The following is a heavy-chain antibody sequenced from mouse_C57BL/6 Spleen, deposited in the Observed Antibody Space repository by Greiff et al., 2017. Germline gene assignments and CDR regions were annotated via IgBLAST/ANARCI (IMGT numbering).Heavy chain of an antibody. D-gene: IGHD1-1*01. CDR3: ARGLRRGFDY. CDR2: ISYSGST. Sequence: EVQLVESGPGLVKPSQSLSLTCTVTGYSITSDYAWNWIRQFPGNKLEWMGYISYSGSTSYNPSLKSRISITRDTSKNQFFLQLYSVTTEDTATSYCARGLRRGFDYWGQGTTLTVSS. V-gene: IGHV3-2*02. CDR1: GYSITSDYA. J-gene: IGHJ2*01.